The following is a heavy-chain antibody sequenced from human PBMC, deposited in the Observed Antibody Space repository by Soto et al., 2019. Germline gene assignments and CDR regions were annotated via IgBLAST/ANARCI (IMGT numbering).Heavy chain of an antibody. V-gene: IGHV1-18*01. CDR2: ISDYNGNT. CDR1: GYTFTSYG. Sequence: QVQLVQSGAEVKKPGASVKVSCKASGYTFTSYGISWVRQAPGQGLEWMGWISDYNGNTNYAQKLKGRVTMTTDTSTSTAYMELGSLRSDDTAVYYCARVAVDILTGYYHGGWFDSLGQGTLVTVSS. CDR3: ARVAVDILTGYYHGGWFDS. D-gene: IGHD3-9*01. J-gene: IGHJ5*01.